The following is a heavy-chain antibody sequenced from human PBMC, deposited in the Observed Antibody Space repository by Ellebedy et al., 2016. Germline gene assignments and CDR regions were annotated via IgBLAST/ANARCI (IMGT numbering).Heavy chain of an antibody. V-gene: IGHV3-74*01. Sequence: GGSLRLSCGASDFSLNRYWVHWVRQAPGKGLVWVSVIRPEGDSFYAGSMKGRFSTSRDNAKNSLYLQMNSLRAEDTAVYYCARVRSVEWELRNWGQGTLVTVSS. CDR1: DFSLNRYW. CDR2: IRPEGDS. J-gene: IGHJ4*02. D-gene: IGHD1-26*01. CDR3: ARVRSVEWELRN.